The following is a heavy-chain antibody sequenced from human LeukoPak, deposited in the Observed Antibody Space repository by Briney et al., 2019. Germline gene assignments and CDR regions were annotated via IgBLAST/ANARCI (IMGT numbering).Heavy chain of an antibody. CDR3: ARDRYYGSGSYSVPNYYYGMDV. Sequence: SETLSLTCTVSGGSISSYYWSWIRQPPGKGLEWIGYIYYSGSTNYNPSLKSRVTISVDTSKNQFSLKLSSVTAAGTAVYYCARDRYYGSGSYSVPNYYYGMDVWGQGTTVTVSS. CDR2: IYYSGST. D-gene: IGHD3-10*01. J-gene: IGHJ6*02. V-gene: IGHV4-59*01. CDR1: GGSISSYY.